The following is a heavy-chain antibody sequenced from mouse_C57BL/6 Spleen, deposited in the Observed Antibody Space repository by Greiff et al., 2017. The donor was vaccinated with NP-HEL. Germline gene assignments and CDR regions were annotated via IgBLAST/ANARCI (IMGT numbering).Heavy chain of an antibody. V-gene: IGHV1-4*01. D-gene: IGHD1-1*01. CDR1: GYTFTSYT. CDR2: INPSSGYT. J-gene: IGHJ1*03. Sequence: QVQLKQSGAELARPGASVKMSCKASGYTFTSYTMHWVKQRPGQGLEWIGYINPSSGYTKYNQKFKDKATLTADKSSSTAYMQLSSLTSEDSAVYYCARQIHYGSSYEWYFDVWGTGTTVTVSS. CDR3: ARQIHYGSSYEWYFDV.